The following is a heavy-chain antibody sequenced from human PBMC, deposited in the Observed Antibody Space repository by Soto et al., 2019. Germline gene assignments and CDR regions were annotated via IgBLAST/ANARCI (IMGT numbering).Heavy chain of an antibody. CDR1: GFTFTNYW. J-gene: IGHJ4*02. V-gene: IGHV3-74*01. Sequence: PGGSLRLSCAASGFTFTNYWMHWVRQVQGKGLVWVSRIDGVGTGTSYSDSVRGRFTISRDNAENTLYLQMSSLRAEDTAVYYCATVFEYWGKGT. CDR2: IDGVGTGT. CDR3: ATVFEY.